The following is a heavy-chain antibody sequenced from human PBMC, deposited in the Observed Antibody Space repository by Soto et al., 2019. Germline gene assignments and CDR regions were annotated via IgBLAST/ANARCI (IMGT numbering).Heavy chain of an antibody. CDR2: IIPIFGTA. D-gene: IGHD2-15*01. CDR3: ARDEVHCSGGSCSPYWYFDL. J-gene: IGHJ2*01. V-gene: IGHV1-69*13. Sequence: SVKVSCKASGGTFSSYAISWVRQAPGQGPEWMGGIIPIFGTANYAQKFQGRVTITADESTSTAYMELSSLRSEDTAVYYCARDEVHCSGGSCSPYWYFDLWGRGTLVTVSS. CDR1: GGTFSSYA.